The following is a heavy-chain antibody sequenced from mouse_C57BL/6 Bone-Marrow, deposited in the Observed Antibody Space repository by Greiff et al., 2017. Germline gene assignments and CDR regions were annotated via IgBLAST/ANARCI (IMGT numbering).Heavy chain of an antibody. CDR2: IDPETGGT. V-gene: IGHV1-15*01. Sequence: QVQLQQSGAELVRPGASVTLSCKASGYTFTDYEMHWVKQTPVHGLEWIGAIDPETGGTAYNQKFKGKAILTADKSSSTAYMELRSLTSEDSAVCYCTRPTTVQFAYWGQGTLVTVSA. D-gene: IGHD1-1*01. CDR1: GYTFTDYE. CDR3: TRPTTVQFAY. J-gene: IGHJ3*01.